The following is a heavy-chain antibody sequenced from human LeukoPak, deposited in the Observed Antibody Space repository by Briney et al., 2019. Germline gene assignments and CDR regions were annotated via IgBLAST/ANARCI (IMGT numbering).Heavy chain of an antibody. CDR1: GGSFSGYY. D-gene: IGHD5-18*01. CDR3: ARGGGYSYGFIGIPFDY. CDR2: INHSGST. J-gene: IGHJ4*02. V-gene: IGHV4-34*01. Sequence: SETLSLTCAVYGGSFSGYYWSWIRQPPRKGVEWIGEINHSGSTNYNPSLKSRVTISVDTSKNQFSLKLSSVTAADTAVYYCARGGGYSYGFIGIPFDYWGQGTLVTVSS.